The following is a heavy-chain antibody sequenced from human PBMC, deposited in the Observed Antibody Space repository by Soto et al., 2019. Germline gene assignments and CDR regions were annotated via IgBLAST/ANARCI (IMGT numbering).Heavy chain of an antibody. Sequence: QVQLQESGPGLVKPSGTLSLTCAVSGDSISSDNWWSWVRQPPGKGLEWIGAIYHSGSTHYNPSLKSRVTISLDKSKNQFSLKLSSVTAADTAVYYCARYWSGSTSCSYYGMDVWGQGTTVAVSS. V-gene: IGHV4-4*02. CDR1: GDSISSDNW. D-gene: IGHD2-2*01. CDR2: IYHSGST. J-gene: IGHJ6*02. CDR3: ARYWSGSTSCSYYGMDV.